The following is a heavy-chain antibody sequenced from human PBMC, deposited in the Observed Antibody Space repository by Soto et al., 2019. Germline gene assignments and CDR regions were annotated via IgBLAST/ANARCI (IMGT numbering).Heavy chain of an antibody. D-gene: IGHD3-3*01. J-gene: IGHJ5*02. CDR3: ARIGTLFGIVTNNWFDP. CDR1: GASISTDDNY. V-gene: IGHV4-30-4*01. Sequence: SETLSLTCTVSGASISTDDNYWGWIRQPPGKGLEWIGYMSYSGSTYNNPSLKSRVTTSLDRSKNQISLYLSSVTAADTAVYYCARIGTLFGIVTNNWFDPWGQGTLVTVSS. CDR2: MSYSGST.